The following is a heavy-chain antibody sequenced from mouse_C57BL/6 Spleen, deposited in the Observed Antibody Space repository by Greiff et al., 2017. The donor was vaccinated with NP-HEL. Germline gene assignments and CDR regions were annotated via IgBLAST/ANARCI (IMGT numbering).Heavy chain of an antibody. CDR1: GYTFTSYW. CDR3: ARRDRNYLDY. V-gene: IGHV1-55*01. D-gene: IGHD3-3*01. CDR2: IYPGSGST. Sequence: QVQLQQPGAELVKPGASVKMSCKASGYTFTSYWITWVKQRPGQGLEWIGDIYPGSGSTNYNEKFKSKATLTVEPSSSTAYMQLSSLTSEDSAVYYCARRDRNYLDYWGQGTTLTVSS. J-gene: IGHJ2*01.